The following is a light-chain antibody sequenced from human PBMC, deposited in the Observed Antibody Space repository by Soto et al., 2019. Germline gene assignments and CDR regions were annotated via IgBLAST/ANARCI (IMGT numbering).Light chain of an antibody. Sequence: DIQMTQSPSTLSASVGDRVTITCRASQSISSWLAWYQQNPGKAPKLLIYKASSLESGVPSRFSGSGSGTEFTLAISSLQPDDFATYYCQHYNSYPITFGQGTRLEIK. J-gene: IGKJ5*01. CDR3: QHYNSYPIT. CDR1: QSISSW. CDR2: KAS. V-gene: IGKV1-5*03.